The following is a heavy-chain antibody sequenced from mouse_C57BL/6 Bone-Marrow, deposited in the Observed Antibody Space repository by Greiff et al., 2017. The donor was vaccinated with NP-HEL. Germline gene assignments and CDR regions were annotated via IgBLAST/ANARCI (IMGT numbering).Heavy chain of an antibody. CDR2: ISYSGST. CDR3: ARYTVTYAMDY. J-gene: IGHJ4*01. CDR1: GYSITSDY. D-gene: IGHD2-12*01. V-gene: IGHV3-8*01. Sequence: VQLQQSGPGLAKPSQTLSLTCSVTGYSITSDYWNWIRQFPGNKLEYMGYISYSGSTYYNPSLKSRISITRDTSKNQYYLQLNSVTTEDTATDYCARYTVTYAMDYWGQGTSVTVSS.